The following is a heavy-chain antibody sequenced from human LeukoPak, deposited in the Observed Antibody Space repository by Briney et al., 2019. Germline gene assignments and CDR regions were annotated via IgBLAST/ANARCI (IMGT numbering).Heavy chain of an antibody. J-gene: IGHJ4*02. CDR2: TYYSGSI. CDR3: ARHRRYCSGGSCYSTTYFDY. D-gene: IGHD2-15*01. V-gene: IGHV4-39*01. CDR1: GGSVSSSSYY. Sequence: SETLSLTCTVSGGSVSSSSYYWGRIRQPPGKGLEWIGSTYYSGSIYYNPSLKSRVTISVDTSKNQFSLKLSSVTAADTAVYYCARHRRYCSGGSCYSTTYFDYWGQGTLVAVSS.